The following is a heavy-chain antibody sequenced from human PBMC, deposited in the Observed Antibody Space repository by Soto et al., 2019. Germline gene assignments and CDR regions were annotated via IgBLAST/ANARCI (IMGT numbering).Heavy chain of an antibody. CDR3: ARDRGVAPPVAGNTHYYYYMDV. J-gene: IGHJ6*03. Sequence: QDQLVQSGVEVKKPGASVKVSCKASGYSFTNYGITWVRRAPGQGFEWMGWISAYNGNTNYAQKFQGRVTMTTDASTSTAYLELRSLRSDDTAVYYCARDRGVAPPVAGNTHYYYYMDVWGKGTTVTVSS. V-gene: IGHV1-18*01. D-gene: IGHD6-19*01. CDR2: ISAYNGNT. CDR1: GYSFTNYG.